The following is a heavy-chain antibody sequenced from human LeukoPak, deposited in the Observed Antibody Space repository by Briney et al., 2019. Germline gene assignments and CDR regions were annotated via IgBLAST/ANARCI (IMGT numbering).Heavy chain of an antibody. V-gene: IGHV4-39*01. Sequence: PSETLSLTCTVSGGSISSSSYYWGWIRQPPGKGLEWIGSIYYSGSTYYNPSLKSRVTISVDTSKNQFSLKLSSVTAADTAVYYCARRGTEALLWFGELYIDYWGQGTLVTVSS. CDR3: ARRGTEALLWFGELYIDY. J-gene: IGHJ4*02. CDR2: IYYSGST. CDR1: GGSISSSSYY. D-gene: IGHD3-10*01.